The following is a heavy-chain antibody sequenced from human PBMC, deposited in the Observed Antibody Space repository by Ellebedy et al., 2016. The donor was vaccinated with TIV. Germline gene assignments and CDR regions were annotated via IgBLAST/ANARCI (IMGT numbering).Heavy chain of an antibody. J-gene: IGHJ4*02. CDR3: VRHGQFDY. Sequence: SETLSLTXTVSGGSISSYYWSWIRQPPGKGLEWIGYIYYSGSTNYNPSLKSRVTISVDTSKNQFSLELESVTAADTAVYYCVRHGQFDYWGQGTLVTVSS. V-gene: IGHV4-59*08. CDR2: IYYSGST. CDR1: GGSISSYY.